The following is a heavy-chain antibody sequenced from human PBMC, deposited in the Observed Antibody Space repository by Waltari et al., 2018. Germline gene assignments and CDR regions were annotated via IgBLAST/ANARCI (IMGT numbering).Heavy chain of an antibody. J-gene: IGHJ4*02. Sequence: QVQLQQWGAGLLKPSETLSLTCAVYGGSFSGYYWSWIRQPPGKGLEWIGEINHSGSTNYNPSLKSRVTISVDTSKNQFSLKLSSVTAADTAVYYCARSLGDCSSTSCYYFDYWGQGTLVTVSS. CDR3: ARSLGDCSSTSCYYFDY. CDR1: GGSFSGYY. CDR2: INHSGST. D-gene: IGHD2-2*01. V-gene: IGHV4-34*01.